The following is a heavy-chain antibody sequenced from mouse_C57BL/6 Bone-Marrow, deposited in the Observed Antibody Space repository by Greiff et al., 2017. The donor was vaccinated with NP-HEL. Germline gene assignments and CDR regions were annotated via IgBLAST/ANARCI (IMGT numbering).Heavy chain of an antibody. CDR3: ARVGTTPWCFDV. J-gene: IGHJ1*03. V-gene: IGHV1-81*01. D-gene: IGHD1-1*01. CDR1: GYTFTSYG. Sequence: VKLQESGAELARPGASVKLSCKASGYTFTSYGISWVKQRPGQGLEWIGEIYPRSGNTYYNEKFKGKATLTADKSSSTAYMELRSLTSEDSAVYFCARVGTTPWCFDVWGTGTTVTVSS. CDR2: IYPRSGNT.